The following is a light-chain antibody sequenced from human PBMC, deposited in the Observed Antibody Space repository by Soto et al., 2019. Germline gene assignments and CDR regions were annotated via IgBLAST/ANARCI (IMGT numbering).Light chain of an antibody. CDR1: NIGSKS. CDR2: DSS. CDR3: QVWDSGSDHPV. Sequence: SYELTQPPSVSVAPGQTAKITCGGNNIGSKSVHWYQLKPGQAPVLVVYDSSDRPSGIPERFSGSNPGKTATLTISRVEAGDEADYFCQVWDSGSDHPVFGGGTKVTV. V-gene: IGLV3-21*02. J-gene: IGLJ3*02.